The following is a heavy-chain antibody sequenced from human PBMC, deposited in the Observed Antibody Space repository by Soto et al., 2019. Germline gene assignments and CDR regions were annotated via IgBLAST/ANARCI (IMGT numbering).Heavy chain of an antibody. Sequence: GGSLRLSCAASGFTFSSYGMHWVRQAPGKGLEWVAVISYDGSNKYNADSVKGRLSICRDNSKNTLYLQMNSLRAEDTAVYYCAKDRGNVNWNPAGYYYYGMDVWGQGTTVTVSS. V-gene: IGHV3-30*18. CDR1: GFTFSSYG. D-gene: IGHD1-1*01. J-gene: IGHJ6*02. CDR3: AKDRGNVNWNPAGYYYYGMDV. CDR2: ISYDGSNK.